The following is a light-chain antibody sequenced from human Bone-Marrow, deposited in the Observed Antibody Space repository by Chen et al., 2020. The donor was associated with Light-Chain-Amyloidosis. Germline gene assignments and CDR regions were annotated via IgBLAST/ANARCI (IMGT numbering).Light chain of an antibody. J-gene: IGLJ2*01. V-gene: IGLV3-25*03. CDR1: ALPKEN. CDR3: QSADSSGSYLVI. CDR2: KDS. Sequence: SYELTQPPSVSVSPGQTARTTCSGDALPKENAYWYQQKPGQAPVLVIYKDSERPLGIPERFSGSSSGTTVTLTISGVQAEDEADYYCQSADSSGSYLVIFGGGTKLTVL.